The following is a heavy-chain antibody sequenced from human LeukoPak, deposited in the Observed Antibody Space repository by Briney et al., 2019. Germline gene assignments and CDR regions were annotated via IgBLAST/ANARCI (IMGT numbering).Heavy chain of an antibody. J-gene: IGHJ6*03. CDR1: GGTFSSYA. D-gene: IGHD2-21*01. CDR2: IIHIFGTA. CDR3: ARGIAAYYYYYMDV. Sequence: SVKVSCKASGGTFSSYAISWVRQAPGQGLEWMGGIIHIFGTANYAQKFQGRVTITTDESTSTAYMELSSLRSEDTAVYYCARGIAAYYYYYMDVWGKGTTVTVSS. V-gene: IGHV1-69*05.